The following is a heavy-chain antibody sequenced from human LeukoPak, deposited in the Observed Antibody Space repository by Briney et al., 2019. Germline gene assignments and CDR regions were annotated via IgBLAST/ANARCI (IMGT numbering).Heavy chain of an antibody. CDR1: GFPFSNYA. Sequence: GVLRLSFAASGFPFSNYAMHWVRPAPGKGMEWVAVISYDGSNKYYADSVKGRFTIPRDNSKNTLYLQMNSLRAEDTAVYYCARAAAGTLLDYWGQGTLVTVSS. J-gene: IGHJ4*02. V-gene: IGHV3-30*04. CDR3: ARAAAGTLLDY. D-gene: IGHD6-13*01. CDR2: ISYDGSNK.